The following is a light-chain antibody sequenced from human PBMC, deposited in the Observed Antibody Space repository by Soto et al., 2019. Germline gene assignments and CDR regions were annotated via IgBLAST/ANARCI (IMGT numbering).Light chain of an antibody. Sequence: QSVLTQPPSASGTPGQSVTMSCSGSSSNFGRHTVSWYQQLPGTAPRLLIYTNTQRPSGVPDRFSGSKSGNSASLTISGPQSDDEAFYHCAAWDDTLNGVVFGGGTQLTVL. CDR2: TNT. V-gene: IGLV1-44*01. CDR3: AAWDDTLNGVV. CDR1: SSNFGRHT. J-gene: IGLJ2*01.